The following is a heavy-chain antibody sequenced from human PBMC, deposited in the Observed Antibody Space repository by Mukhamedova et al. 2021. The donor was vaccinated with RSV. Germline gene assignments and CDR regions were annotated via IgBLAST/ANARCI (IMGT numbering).Heavy chain of an antibody. CDR2: QSTWA. Sequence: QSTWANYNPSLKSRVTISVDTSKNQFSLKLSSVTAADTAVYYCARAPHLTRYSSSWFSRYFDYWGQGTLVTVSS. CDR3: ARAPHLTRYSSSWFSRYFDY. J-gene: IGHJ4*02. D-gene: IGHD6-13*01. V-gene: IGHV4-34*01.